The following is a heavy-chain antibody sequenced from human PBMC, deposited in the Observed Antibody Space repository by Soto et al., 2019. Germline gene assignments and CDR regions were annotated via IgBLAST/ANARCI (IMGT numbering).Heavy chain of an antibody. Sequence: GGSLRLSCAASGFTFSSYNMNWVRQAPGKALEWVSYISSSSSTIYYADSVKGRFTISRDNAKNSLYLEMNSLRDEDTAVYYCARVDWAIAMDGDYWGQGTRVTVSS. CDR1: GFTFSSYN. CDR3: ARVDWAIAMDGDY. D-gene: IGHD6-19*01. J-gene: IGHJ4*02. CDR2: ISSSSSTI. V-gene: IGHV3-48*02.